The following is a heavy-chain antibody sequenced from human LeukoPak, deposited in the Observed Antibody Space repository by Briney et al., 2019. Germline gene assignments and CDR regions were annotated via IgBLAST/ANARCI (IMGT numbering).Heavy chain of an antibody. CDR3: ARGSDILTGYDY. CDR1: GGSINSYY. D-gene: IGHD3-9*01. CDR2: IYDTGST. V-gene: IGHV4-59*01. J-gene: IGHJ4*02. Sequence: SETLSLTCSVSGGSINSYYWSWLRQPPGKGLEWIGYIYDTGSTNYNPSLRSRVTISVDTSKNQVSLKLSSVTAADTAVYYCARGSDILTGYDYWGQGTLVTVSS.